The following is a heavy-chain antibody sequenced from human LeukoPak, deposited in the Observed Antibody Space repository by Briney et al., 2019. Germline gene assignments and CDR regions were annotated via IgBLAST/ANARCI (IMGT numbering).Heavy chain of an antibody. CDR2: IKSKTDGGTT. CDR1: GFTFSSYS. CDR3: TTKRLAPGRLDY. D-gene: IGHD4-17*01. Sequence: GGSLRLSCAASGFTFSSYSMNWVRQAPGKGLEWVGRIKSKTDGGTTDYAAPVKGRFTISRDDSKNTLYLQMNSLKTEDTAVYYCTTKRLAPGRLDYWGQGTLVTVSS. V-gene: IGHV3-15*01. J-gene: IGHJ4*02.